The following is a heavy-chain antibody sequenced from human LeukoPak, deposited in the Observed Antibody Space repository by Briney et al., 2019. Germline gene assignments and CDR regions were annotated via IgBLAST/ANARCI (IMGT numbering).Heavy chain of an antibody. J-gene: IGHJ4*02. CDR2: IRYDGSNK. CDR1: GFTFSRYG. CDR3: AKDIVLLWFGELTD. V-gene: IGHV3-30*02. D-gene: IGHD3-10*01. Sequence: GGSLRLSCAASGFTFSRYGMHWVRQAPGKGLGWVAFIRYDGSNKYYADSVKGRFTISRDNSKNTLYLQMNSLRAEDTAVYYCAKDIVLLWFGELTDWGQGTLVTVSS.